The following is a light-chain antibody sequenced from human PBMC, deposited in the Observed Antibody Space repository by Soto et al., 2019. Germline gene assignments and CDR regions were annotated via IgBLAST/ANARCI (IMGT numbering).Light chain of an antibody. CDR1: SSDVGSYNY. V-gene: IGLV2-11*01. Sequence: QSALTQPRSVSGSPGQSVTISCTGNSSDVGSYNYVSWYQQHPGKAPKLMISDVSQRPSGVPDRFSGSKSGNTASLTISGLQAEDEANYYCCSYAGSHTFVVFGGGTKLTVL. CDR2: DVS. CDR3: CSYAGSHTFVV. J-gene: IGLJ2*01.